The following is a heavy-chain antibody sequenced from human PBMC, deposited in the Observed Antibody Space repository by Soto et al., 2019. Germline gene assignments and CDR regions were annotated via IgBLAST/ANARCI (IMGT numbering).Heavy chain of an antibody. V-gene: IGHV1-69*13. J-gene: IGHJ4*02. CDR1: GGTFSTSA. D-gene: IGHD5-12*01. Sequence: VKVSCKASGGTFSTSAITWVRKAPGQGLEWMGGIIHILGTTKTAQKFKGRVTITADESTSTAYMELSSLRSEDTAVYYCARGLIVATTNYYFDYWGQGTLVTVSS. CDR3: ARGLIVATTNYYFDY. CDR2: IIHILGTT.